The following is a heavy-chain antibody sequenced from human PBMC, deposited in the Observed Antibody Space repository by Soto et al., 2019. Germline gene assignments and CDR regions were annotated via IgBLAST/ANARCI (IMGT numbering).Heavy chain of an antibody. D-gene: IGHD6-6*01. CDR1: SGSISSGGYS. CDR3: ASGSHVPHY. CDR2: ISHSGST. J-gene: IGHJ4*02. V-gene: IGHV4-30-2*06. Sequence: QLQLQESGSGLVKPSQTLSLTCAVSSGSISSGGYSWSWIRQSPGKGLEWIGYISHSGSTHYNPSLKSRVTISVDRSKNQFSLKLSSVTAADTAVYYCASGSHVPHYWGQGTLVTVSS.